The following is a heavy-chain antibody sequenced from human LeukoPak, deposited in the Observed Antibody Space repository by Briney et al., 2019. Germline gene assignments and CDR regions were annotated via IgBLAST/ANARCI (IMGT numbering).Heavy chain of an antibody. J-gene: IGHJ3*02. CDR3: ASHSRDVDAFDI. CDR2: FYTSGTP. CDR1: GGSISNYY. D-gene: IGHD5-24*01. Sequence: SETLSLTCTVSGGSISNYYWSWIRQSAGKGLEWIGRFYTSGTPNYNPSLKSRVTMSVETSKNQFSLKLTSVTAADTAVYYCASHSRDVDAFDIWGQGTLVTVSS. V-gene: IGHV4-4*07.